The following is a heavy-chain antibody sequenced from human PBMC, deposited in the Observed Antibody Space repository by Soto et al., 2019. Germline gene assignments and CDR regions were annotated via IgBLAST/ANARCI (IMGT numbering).Heavy chain of an antibody. V-gene: IGHV2-5*02. D-gene: IGHD1-1*01. CDR1: GFSLTKSPVG. J-gene: IGHJ4*02. CDR2: IYWDGDK. CDR3: APRLGGSSWNDGFFDF. Sequence: QITLKESGPTLVEPTEALALTCSFSGFSLTKSPVGVGWFRQPPGKALEWLAVIYWDGDKRYNPSLKTRITLTKEHSRKQVALTMTDLETKDTAKYFCAPRLGGSSWNDGFFDFWGQGFPVTVS.